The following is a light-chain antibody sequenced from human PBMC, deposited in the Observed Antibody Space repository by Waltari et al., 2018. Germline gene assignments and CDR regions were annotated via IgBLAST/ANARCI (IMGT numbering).Light chain of an antibody. CDR1: SSDLGKHNL. Sequence: QSPLTQPASVSGSPGQSITISCTGTSSDLGKHNLFSWYQQHPGEVPKLMIYEVTKRPSGVSDRFSGSKSGNTASLTISGLQAEDEADYFCCSFAGRGFSVIFGGGTKLTVL. CDR3: CSFAGRGFSVI. CDR2: EVT. J-gene: IGLJ2*01. V-gene: IGLV2-23*02.